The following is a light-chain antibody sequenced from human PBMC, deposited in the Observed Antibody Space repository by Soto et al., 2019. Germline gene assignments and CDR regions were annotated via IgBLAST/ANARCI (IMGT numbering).Light chain of an antibody. CDR1: QSVSSNY. CDR2: GAS. V-gene: IGKV3-20*01. Sequence: EIVLTQSPGTLSLSPGESVTIPCRARQSVSSNYLAWHQQKPGKAPRLLIYGASSRATGIPDRLSGSGSGTDFTLTIRRLEPEDFAVYYCQQYDSPWTFGQGTKVDIK. CDR3: QQYDSPWT. J-gene: IGKJ1*01.